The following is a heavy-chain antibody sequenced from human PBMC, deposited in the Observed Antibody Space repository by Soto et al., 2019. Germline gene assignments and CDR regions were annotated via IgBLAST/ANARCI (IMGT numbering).Heavy chain of an antibody. J-gene: IGHJ4*02. Sequence: SVKVSCKVSGSRFSNYVISWVRQAPGHGLEWLGRIIPIFNSTKYAQNFQGRVTITADKSTSTASLELSSLRSDDTAVYYCAREGRGNIAGHKGLVSMAYWGQGTLGSVSS. CDR2: IIPIFNST. D-gene: IGHD5-12*01. CDR1: GSRFSNYV. CDR3: AREGRGNIAGHKGLVSMAY. V-gene: IGHV1-69*06.